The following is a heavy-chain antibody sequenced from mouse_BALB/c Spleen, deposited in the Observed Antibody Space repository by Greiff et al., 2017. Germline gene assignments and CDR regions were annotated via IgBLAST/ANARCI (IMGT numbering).Heavy chain of an antibody. CDR1: GFTFSSYG. J-gene: IGHJ3*01. CDR3: ARDKGYRYDVSAWFAY. CDR2: INSNGGST. Sequence: EVQRVESGGGLVQPGGSLKLPCAASGFTFSSYGMSWVRQTPDKRLELVATINSNGGSTYYPDSVTGRFTISRDNAKNTLYLQMSSLKSEDTDMYYCARDKGYRYDVSAWFAYWGQGTLVTVSA. D-gene: IGHD2-14*01. V-gene: IGHV5-6-3*01.